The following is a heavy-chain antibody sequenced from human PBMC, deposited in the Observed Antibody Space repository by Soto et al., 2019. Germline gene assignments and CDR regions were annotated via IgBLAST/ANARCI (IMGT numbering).Heavy chain of an antibody. CDR2: IWYDGSNK. D-gene: IGHD3-22*01. J-gene: IGHJ4*02. CDR1: GGSISTFF. V-gene: IGHV3-33*06. CDR3: AKEADISGYNPDY. Sequence: LSLTCTVSGGSISTFFGNWLRQAPGKGLEWVAVIWYDGSNKYYADSVKGRFTISRDNSKNTLYLQVNSLRAEDTAVYYCAKEADISGYNPDYWGQGTQVTVSS.